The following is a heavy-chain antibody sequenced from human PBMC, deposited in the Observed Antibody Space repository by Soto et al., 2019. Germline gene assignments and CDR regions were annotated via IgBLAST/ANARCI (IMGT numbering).Heavy chain of an antibody. CDR2: IPAYTSDT. Sequence: GSVKVSCKASGYTFSNYGISWVRQAPGQGLEWMGRIPAYTSDTMYAQKFQGRVTMTTDTSTGTAYMELRSLRSDDTAIYYCAIDSWRAVPATLDSWGQGTLVTVSS. CDR1: GYTFSNYG. D-gene: IGHD2-2*01. V-gene: IGHV1-18*01. CDR3: AIDSWRAVPATLDS. J-gene: IGHJ4*02.